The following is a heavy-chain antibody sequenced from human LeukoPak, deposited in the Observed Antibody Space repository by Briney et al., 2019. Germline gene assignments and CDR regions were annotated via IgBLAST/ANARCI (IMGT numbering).Heavy chain of an antibody. CDR3: AREDSSPYQSPIDY. J-gene: IGHJ4*02. Sequence: ASVKVSCKASGYTFTGYDMHWVRQAPGQGLEWMGRINPNRGGTNYAQRFQGRVTMTRDTSISTADVKLSRLRSDDTAVYYGAREDSSPYQSPIDYWGQGTLVTVSS. CDR2: INPNRGGT. V-gene: IGHV1-2*06. D-gene: IGHD6-13*01. CDR1: GYTFTGYD.